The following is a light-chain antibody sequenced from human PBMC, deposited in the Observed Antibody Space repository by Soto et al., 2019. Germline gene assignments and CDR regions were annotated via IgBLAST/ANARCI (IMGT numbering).Light chain of an antibody. V-gene: IGKV3-11*01. CDR2: EAS. CDR1: QRVSTF. J-gene: IGKJ1*01. CDR3: QQSHNWPRT. Sequence: EIVLPQSPGTLSLSPGDRSTLSCRASQRVSTFLAWHQQRPGQAPRLLISEASNRATGIPARFSGSGSGTDFTLTISSLEPEDFAVYYCQQSHNWPRTFGQGTKVDIK.